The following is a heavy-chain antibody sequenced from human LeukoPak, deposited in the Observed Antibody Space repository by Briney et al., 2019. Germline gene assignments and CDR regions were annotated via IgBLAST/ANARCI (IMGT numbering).Heavy chain of an antibody. V-gene: IGHV1-69*13. D-gene: IGHD6-13*01. J-gene: IGHJ4*02. CDR3: ARLSSWRGIAAAAKRDY. CDR1: GGTFSSYA. Sequence: SVKVSCKASGGTFSSYAISWVRQAPGQGLEWMGGIIPIFGTANYAQKFQGRVTITADESTSTAYMELSSLRSEDTAVYYCARLSSWRGIAAAAKRDYWGQGTLVTVSS. CDR2: IIPIFGTA.